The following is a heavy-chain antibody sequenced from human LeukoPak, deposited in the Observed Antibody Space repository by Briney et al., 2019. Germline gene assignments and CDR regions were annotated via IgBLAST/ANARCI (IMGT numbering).Heavy chain of an antibody. CDR3: ARAQQWWLLDY. CDR2: INTNTGNP. V-gene: IGHV7-4-1*02. D-gene: IGHD5-12*01. CDR1: GYRFTSYA. Sequence: GASVKVSCKASGYRFTSYAVNWVRQAPGQGLEWMGWINTNTGNPTYAQAFTGQFVFSLDTSVNTAYLQISSLKAEDTAVYYCARAQQWWLLDYWGQGTLVTVSS. J-gene: IGHJ4*02.